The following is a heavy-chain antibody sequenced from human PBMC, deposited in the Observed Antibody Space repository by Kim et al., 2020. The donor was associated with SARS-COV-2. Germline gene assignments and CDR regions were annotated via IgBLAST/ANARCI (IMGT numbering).Heavy chain of an antibody. V-gene: IGHV3-30*18. CDR1: GFTFSSYG. D-gene: IGHD6-19*01. Sequence: GGSLRLSCAASGFTFSSYGMHWVRQAPGKGLEWVAVISYDGSNKYYADSVKGRFTISRDNSKNTLYLQMNSLRAEDTAVYYCAKDMFAVSSGWIFDYWGQGTLVTVSS. CDR2: ISYDGSNK. J-gene: IGHJ4*02. CDR3: AKDMFAVSSGWIFDY.